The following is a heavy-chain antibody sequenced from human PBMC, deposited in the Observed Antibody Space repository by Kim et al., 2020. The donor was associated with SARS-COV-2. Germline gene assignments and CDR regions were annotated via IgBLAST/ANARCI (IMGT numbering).Heavy chain of an antibody. CDR2: ISWNSGSI. Sequence: GGSLRLSCAASGFTFDDYAMHWVRQAPGKGLEWVSGISWNSGSIGYADSVKGRFTISRDNAKNSLYLQMNSLRAEDTALYYCAKGPFSGRGFVPWFDPWGQGTLVTVSS. V-gene: IGHV3-9*01. D-gene: IGHD6-19*01. J-gene: IGHJ5*02. CDR1: GFTFDDYA. CDR3: AKGPFSGRGFVPWFDP.